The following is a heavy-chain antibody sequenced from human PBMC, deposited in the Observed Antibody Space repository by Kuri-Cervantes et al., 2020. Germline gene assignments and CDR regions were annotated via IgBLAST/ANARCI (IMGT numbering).Heavy chain of an antibody. D-gene: IGHD5-24*01. Sequence: ASVKVSCKASGYTFTGYYMHWVRQAPGQGLEWMGWINPNSGGTNYAQKFPGRVTMTRETSIRTAYLELSRLRSDDTAVYYCARGGRGLLAPFDYWGQGTLVTVSS. J-gene: IGHJ4*02. CDR1: GYTFTGYY. CDR2: INPNSGGT. V-gene: IGHV1-2*02. CDR3: ARGGRGLLAPFDY.